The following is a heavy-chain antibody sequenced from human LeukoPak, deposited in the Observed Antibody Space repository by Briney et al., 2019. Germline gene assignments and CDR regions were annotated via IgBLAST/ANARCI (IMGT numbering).Heavy chain of an antibody. V-gene: IGHV4-39*07. CDR2: IYYNGAT. CDR3: AAARGITYYFDY. Sequence: SETLSLTCTVSGASITSNSYYWAWIRQSPGTGLEWIGNIYYNGATYYNPSLQSRVTISVDTSKNQFSLKLTSVTAADTAVYYCAAARGITYYFDYWGQGTLFSVSS. CDR1: GASITSNSYY. J-gene: IGHJ4*02. D-gene: IGHD3-16*01.